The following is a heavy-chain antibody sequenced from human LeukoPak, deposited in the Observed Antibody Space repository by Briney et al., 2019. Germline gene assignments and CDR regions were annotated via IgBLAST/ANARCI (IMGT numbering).Heavy chain of an antibody. CDR3: ANTFSYDFWSRYQPIDY. Sequence: PGGSLRLSCAASGFTFSSYAMSWVRQAPGKGLEWVSAISGSGGSTYYADSVKGRFTISRDNSTNKLYLQMNSLRAEDTAVYYCANTFSYDFWSRYQPIDYWGQGTLVTVSS. CDR2: ISGSGGST. CDR1: GFTFSSYA. D-gene: IGHD3-3*01. V-gene: IGHV3-23*01. J-gene: IGHJ4*02.